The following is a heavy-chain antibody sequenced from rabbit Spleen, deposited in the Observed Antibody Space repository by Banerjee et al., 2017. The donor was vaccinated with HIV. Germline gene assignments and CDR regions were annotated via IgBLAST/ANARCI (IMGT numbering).Heavy chain of an antibody. J-gene: IGHJ4*01. CDR1: GFDLSSYYY. CDR2: INVATGKP. CDR3: ARDLVGVIGWNFYL. V-gene: IGHV1S45*01. D-gene: IGHD1-1*01. Sequence: QEQLEESGGGLVKPEGSLTLTCKASGFDLSSYYYMCWVRQAPGKGLEWIACINVATGKPVYATWAKGRFTISRTSSTTVTLRMTSLTAADTATYFCARDLVGVIGWNFYLWGPGTLVTVS.